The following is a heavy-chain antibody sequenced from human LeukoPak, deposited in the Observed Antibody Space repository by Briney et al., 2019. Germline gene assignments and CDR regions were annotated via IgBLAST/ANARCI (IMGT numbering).Heavy chain of an antibody. CDR3: ARGRSGYPDY. Sequence: ASVKVSCKASGYTFTSYDFNWVRQAAGQGLEWMGWMNPNSGKTGYAQKFQGRVTKTWNSSITTAYMEVSSLRSEDTAVYYCARGRSGYPDYWGQGTPVTVSS. CDR2: MNPNSGKT. V-gene: IGHV1-8*01. J-gene: IGHJ4*02. D-gene: IGHD3-22*01. CDR1: GYTFTSYD.